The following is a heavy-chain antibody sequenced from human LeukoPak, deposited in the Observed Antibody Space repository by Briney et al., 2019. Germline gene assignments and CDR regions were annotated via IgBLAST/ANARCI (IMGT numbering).Heavy chain of an antibody. CDR3: ARDSRGDLGFGY. CDR1: GFTFSRYW. V-gene: IGHV3-74*03. J-gene: IGHJ4*02. Sequence: PGGSLRLSCAASGFTFSRYWMHWVRQAPGKGLMWVSRISPDGSTTLYADSVKGRFTISRDNAKNTLYLQMNSLGAEDTAVYYCARDSRGDLGFGYWGQGTLVTVSS. D-gene: IGHD3-16*01. CDR2: ISPDGSTT.